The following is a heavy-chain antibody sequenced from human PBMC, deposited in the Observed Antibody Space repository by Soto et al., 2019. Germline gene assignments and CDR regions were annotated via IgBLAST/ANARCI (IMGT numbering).Heavy chain of an antibody. CDR1: GFTFSSYA. J-gene: IGHJ4*02. CDR3: ARGSTYSGYDTFFDY. D-gene: IGHD5-12*01. Sequence: EVQLVESGGGLVQPGGSLRLSCAASGFTFSSYAMHWVRQAPGKGLEYVSAISSNGGSTYYANSVKGRFTISRDNSKNTLYLQMGSLRAEDMAVYYCARGSTYSGYDTFFDYWGQGTLFTVSS. V-gene: IGHV3-64*01. CDR2: ISSNGGST.